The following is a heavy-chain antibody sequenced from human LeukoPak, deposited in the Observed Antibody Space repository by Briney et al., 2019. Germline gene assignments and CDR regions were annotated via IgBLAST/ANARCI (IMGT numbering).Heavy chain of an antibody. J-gene: IGHJ4*02. CDR2: ISSNGGST. V-gene: IGHV3-64*01. CDR3: ARETR. Sequence: GGSLRLSCAASGFXFSXYAXXWVXXAPGKGLEYVSAISSNGGSTYYANSVKGRFTISRDNSKNTLYLQMGSLRAEDMAVYYCARETRWGQGTLVTVSS. CDR1: GFXFSXYA.